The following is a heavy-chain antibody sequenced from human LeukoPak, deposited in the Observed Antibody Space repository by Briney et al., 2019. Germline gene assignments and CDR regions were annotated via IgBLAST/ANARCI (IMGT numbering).Heavy chain of an antibody. CDR3: ARGGAWLAALYYYYGMDV. V-gene: IGHV3-33*01. Sequence: PGGSLRLSCAASGFTFSSYGMHWVRQAPGKGLEWVAVIWYDGSNKYYADSVKGRFTISRDNSKNTLYLQMNSLRAEDTAVYYCARGGAWLAALYYYYGMDVWGQGTTVTASS. CDR2: IWYDGSNK. D-gene: IGHD6-19*01. CDR1: GFTFSSYG. J-gene: IGHJ6*02.